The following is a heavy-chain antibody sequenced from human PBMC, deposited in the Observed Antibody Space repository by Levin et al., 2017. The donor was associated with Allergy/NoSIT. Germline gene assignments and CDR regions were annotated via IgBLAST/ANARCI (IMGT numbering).Heavy chain of an antibody. D-gene: IGHD6-13*01. CDR2: IYYTGTT. J-gene: IGHJ4*02. Sequence: SETLSLTCTVSGDSFSSGGHYWTWIRQLPGKGLEWIGYIYYTGTTNYNPSLNSRITMSVDTSKNQFSLKLTSVTAADTAVYYCARSMAAGGDFDYWGPGTLVTVSS. CDR3: ARSMAAGGDFDY. CDR1: GDSFSSGGHY. V-gene: IGHV4-31*03.